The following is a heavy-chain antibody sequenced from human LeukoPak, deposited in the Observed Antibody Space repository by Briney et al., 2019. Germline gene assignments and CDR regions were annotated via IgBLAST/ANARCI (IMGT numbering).Heavy chain of an antibody. Sequence: SETLSLTCTVSGGSTSGYYWTWIRQPPGKGLEWIGYIYYNGNTNYNPSLKSRVTISVDKSKNQFSLKLSSVTAADTAVYYCARVNTMVRGVIGDNWFDPWGQGTLVTVSS. CDR3: ARVNTMVRGVIGDNWFDP. CDR1: GGSTSGYY. J-gene: IGHJ5*02. CDR2: IYYNGNT. D-gene: IGHD3-10*01. V-gene: IGHV4-59*12.